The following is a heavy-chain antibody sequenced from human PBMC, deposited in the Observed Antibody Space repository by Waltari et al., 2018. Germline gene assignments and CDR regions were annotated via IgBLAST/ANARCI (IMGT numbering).Heavy chain of an antibody. D-gene: IGHD7-27*01. J-gene: IGHJ4*02. CDR3: ARDLAWAFDY. CDR2: ISASVSTT. Sequence: EVHLVESGGGLVQPGGSLRLSCAASGLTFSSYSMNWVRQAPGKGLEWVSYISASVSTTYYADSVKGRFTISRDNAKNSLYLQMSSLRDEDTAVYYCARDLAWAFDYWGQGALVTVSS. V-gene: IGHV3-48*02. CDR1: GLTFSSYS.